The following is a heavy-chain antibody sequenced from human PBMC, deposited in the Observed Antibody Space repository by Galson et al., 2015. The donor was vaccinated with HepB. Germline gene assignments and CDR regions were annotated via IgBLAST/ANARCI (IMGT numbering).Heavy chain of an antibody. Sequence: FLRLSCAASGFTFNNYAMSWVRQAPGQGLEWVSTISGSGSRTYNADSVKGRFTISRDDSKNTLSLQMNSLRAEDTAFYYCAKGGYSSGWSYFDYWGQGTLVTVSS. CDR1: GFTFNNYA. J-gene: IGHJ4*02. CDR3: AKGGYSSGWSYFDY. CDR2: ISGSGSRT. D-gene: IGHD6-19*01. V-gene: IGHV3-23*01.